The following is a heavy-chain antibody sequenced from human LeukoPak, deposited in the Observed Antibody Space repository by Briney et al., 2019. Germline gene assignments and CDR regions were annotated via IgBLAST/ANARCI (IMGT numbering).Heavy chain of an antibody. CDR3: ARDLRYSSGWSASGMDV. V-gene: IGHV1-2*02. D-gene: IGHD6-19*01. CDR1: GYTFTDYY. CDR2: INPHSGGT. Sequence: ASVKVSCKASGYTFTDYYMHWVRQAPGQGLEWMGWINPHSGGTDHAQKFQGRVTMTRDMSTSTVYMDLRSLRSDDTAVYYCARDLRYSSGWSASGMDVWGKGTTVTISS. J-gene: IGHJ6*03.